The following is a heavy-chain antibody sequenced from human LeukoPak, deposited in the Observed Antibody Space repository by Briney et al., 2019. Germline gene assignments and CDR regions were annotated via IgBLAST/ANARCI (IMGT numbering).Heavy chain of an antibody. J-gene: IGHJ1*01. CDR1: GFTFSSYS. V-gene: IGHV3-48*01. CDR3: AKEIRITMIVVVITGYFQH. CDR2: ISSSSSTI. Sequence: GGSLRLSCAASGFTFSSYSMNWVRQAPGKGLEWVSYISSSSSTIYYADSVKGRFTISRDNSKNTLYLQMNSLRAEDTAVYYCAKEIRITMIVVVITGYFQHWGQGTLVTVSS. D-gene: IGHD3-22*01.